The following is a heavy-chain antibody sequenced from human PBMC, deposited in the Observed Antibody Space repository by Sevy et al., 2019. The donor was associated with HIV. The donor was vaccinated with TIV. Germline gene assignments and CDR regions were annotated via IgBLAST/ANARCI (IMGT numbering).Heavy chain of an antibody. D-gene: IGHD2-2*01. CDR2: IYECGRT. CDR3: ARLRDILVIPAGGYFDY. J-gene: IGHJ4*02. Sequence: SETLSLTCAVSGYSISSGYYWCWIRQSSGKGLEWIGSIYECGRTFYNPSLESRVTMSVDTSKNQFSLKLNSMTAADTAVYYCARLRDILVIPAGGYFDYWGQGTLVTVSS. V-gene: IGHV4-38-2*01. CDR1: GYSISSGYY.